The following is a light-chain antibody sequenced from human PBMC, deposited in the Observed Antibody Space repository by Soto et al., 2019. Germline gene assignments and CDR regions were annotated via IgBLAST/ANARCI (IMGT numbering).Light chain of an antibody. Sequence: ENVLTQSPGTLSLSPGERATLSCRASQSVSSSDLAWYQQKPGRAPRLLIYDTSTRATGIPDRFSGSGSGTDFTLTISRLEPEDFAVYYCQQYGSSPWTFGQGTKVDI. CDR1: QSVSSSD. J-gene: IGKJ1*01. CDR2: DTS. V-gene: IGKV3-20*01. CDR3: QQYGSSPWT.